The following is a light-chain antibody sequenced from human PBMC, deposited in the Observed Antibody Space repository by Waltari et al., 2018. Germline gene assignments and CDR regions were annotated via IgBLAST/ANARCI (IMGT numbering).Light chain of an antibody. J-gene: IGLJ2*01. CDR1: SSDVGGYDL. V-gene: IGLV2-8*01. CDR2: EVT. Sequence: QSALTQPPSASGSPGQSVTISCTGTSSDVGGYDLVSWYQQHPGKAPKLMISEVTKRPSGVPARFSGSKSGNTASLTVSGLQAEDEADYYCSSYAGSKNLVFGGGTKLTVL. CDR3: SSYAGSKNLV.